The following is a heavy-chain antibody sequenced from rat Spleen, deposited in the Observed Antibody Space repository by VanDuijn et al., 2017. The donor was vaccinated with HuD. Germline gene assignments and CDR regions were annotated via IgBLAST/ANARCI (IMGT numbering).Heavy chain of an antibody. CDR1: GFTFSDYA. J-gene: IGHJ4*01. CDR2: IVSDGSST. V-gene: IGHV5-17*01. D-gene: IGHD1-5*01. Sequence: EVQLVESGGGLVQPGRSLKFSCAASGFTFSDYAMAWVRQAPKKGLEWVATIVSDGSSTYYRDSVKGRFTISRDNAKSTLYLQMDSLRSEDTATYYCTRDGDIRASYIMDAWGQGTSVTVSS. CDR3: TRDGDIRASYIMDA.